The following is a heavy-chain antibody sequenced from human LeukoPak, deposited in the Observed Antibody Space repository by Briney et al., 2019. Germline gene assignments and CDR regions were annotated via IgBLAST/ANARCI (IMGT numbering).Heavy chain of an antibody. J-gene: IGHJ5*02. D-gene: IGHD3-10*01. CDR2: IYHSGST. CDR3: ARRSLGFGELSYNWFDP. V-gene: IGHV4-4*02. Sequence: PSETLSLTCAVSGGSISSSNWWSWVRQPPGKGLEWIGEIYHSGSTNYNPSLKSRVTISVDKSKNQFSLKLSSVTAADTAVYYCARRSLGFGELSYNWFDPWGQGTLVTVSS. CDR1: GGSISSSNW.